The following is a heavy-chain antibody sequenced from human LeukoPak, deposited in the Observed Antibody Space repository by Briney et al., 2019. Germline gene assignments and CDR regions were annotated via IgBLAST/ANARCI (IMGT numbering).Heavy chain of an antibody. Sequence: GGSLRLSCTVSGFTVSSNSMSWVRQAPGKGLEWVSFIYSDNTHYSDSVKGRFTISRDNSKNTLYLQMNSLRAEDTAVYYCASYPNWNYAELDYWGQGTLVTVSS. CDR1: GFTVSSNS. D-gene: IGHD1-7*01. V-gene: IGHV3-53*01. J-gene: IGHJ4*02. CDR2: IYSDNT. CDR3: ASYPNWNYAELDY.